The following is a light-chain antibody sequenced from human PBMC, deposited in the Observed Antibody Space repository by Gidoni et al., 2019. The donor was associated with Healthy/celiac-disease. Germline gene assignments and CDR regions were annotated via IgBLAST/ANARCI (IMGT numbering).Light chain of an antibody. V-gene: IGKV3-11*01. CDR3: QQRSNWPLT. CDR2: DAS. J-gene: IGKJ4*01. Sequence: DIVLTQSPATLSLSPGERATLSCRASQSVSSYLAWYQQKPGQAPRLLIYDASNRATGIPARFSGSGSGTDFTLTISSLEPEDFAVYYCQQRSNWPLTFGRRDQGGDQT. CDR1: QSVSSY.